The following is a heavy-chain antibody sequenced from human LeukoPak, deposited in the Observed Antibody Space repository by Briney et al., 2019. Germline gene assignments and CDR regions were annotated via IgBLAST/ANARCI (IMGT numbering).Heavy chain of an antibody. CDR2: IYYSGST. CDR1: GGSISSYY. D-gene: IGHD4-17*01. CDR3: ARDPHDYADSRRPWYFDL. J-gene: IGHJ2*01. Sequence: SETLSLTCTVSGGSISSYYWSWIRQPPGKGLEWIGYIYYSGSTNYSPSLKSRVTISVDPSKNQFSLKLSSVTAADTAVYYCARDPHDYADSRRPWYFDLWGRGNLVTVSS. V-gene: IGHV4-59*01.